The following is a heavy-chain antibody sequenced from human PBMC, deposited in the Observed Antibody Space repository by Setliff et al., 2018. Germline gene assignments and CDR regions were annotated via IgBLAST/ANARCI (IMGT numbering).Heavy chain of an antibody. J-gene: IGHJ4*02. D-gene: IGHD3-3*01. Sequence: PSETLSLTCAVSSASIRQTSYFWTWVRQPAGKGLEWIGHIYITGNPNVNPSLKSRVAMSLDNSGNQFSLNLQSVTAADTAVYYCTRLYYTSRALYFDIWGQGHPVTVSS. CDR1: SASIRQTSYF. CDR3: TRLYYTSRALYFDI. CDR2: IYITGNP. V-gene: IGHV4-61*09.